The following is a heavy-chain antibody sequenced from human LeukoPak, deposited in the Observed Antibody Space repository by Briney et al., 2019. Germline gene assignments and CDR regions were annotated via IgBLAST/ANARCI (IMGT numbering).Heavy chain of an antibody. V-gene: IGHV3-23*01. D-gene: IGHD3-22*01. J-gene: IGHJ4*02. CDR2: ISGTGGRT. CDR3: ARAGYYDISISFYFDY. Sequence: GGSLRLSCAASGFTFSSYAMSWVRQAPGKGLEWVSAISGTGGRTYYADSVKGRFTISRDNSKNTLHLQMNSLRAEDTAVYYCARAGYYDISISFYFDYWGQGTLVTVSS. CDR1: GFTFSSYA.